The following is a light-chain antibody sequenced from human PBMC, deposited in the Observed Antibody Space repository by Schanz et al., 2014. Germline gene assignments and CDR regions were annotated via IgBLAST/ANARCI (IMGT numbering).Light chain of an antibody. V-gene: IGLV2-14*03. Sequence: QSALTQPASVSGSPGQSITLSCTGTSSDVGGYNYVSWYQQHPGKAPKLIIYGVSNRPSGVSNRFSGSKSGYTASLTISGLQAEDEADYYCCSYADSSTSVFGGGTKLTVL. J-gene: IGLJ3*02. CDR1: SSDVGGYNY. CDR2: GVS. CDR3: CSYADSSTSV.